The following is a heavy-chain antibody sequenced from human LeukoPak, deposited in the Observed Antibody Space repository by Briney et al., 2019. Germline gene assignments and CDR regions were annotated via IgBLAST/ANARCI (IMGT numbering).Heavy chain of an antibody. Sequence: SETLSLTCTVSGGSISSYYWSWIRQPPGKGLEWVGYIYYSGSTYYNPSLKSRVTISVDTSKNQFSLKLSSVTAADTAVYYCARVGVGATRVFDYWGQGTLVTVSS. V-gene: IGHV4-59*08. J-gene: IGHJ4*02. D-gene: IGHD1-26*01. CDR2: IYYSGST. CDR3: ARVGVGATRVFDY. CDR1: GGSISSYY.